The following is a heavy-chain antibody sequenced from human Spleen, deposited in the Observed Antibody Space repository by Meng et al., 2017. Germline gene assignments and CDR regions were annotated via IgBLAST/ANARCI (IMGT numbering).Heavy chain of an antibody. D-gene: IGHD6-19*01. CDR2: IYHGGDT. J-gene: IGHJ4*02. CDR3: ASWIYSCGWQ. Sequence: HVPLHEAGPGLVKPSGTLSLTCVVSGGSISSIAWWSWVRQPPGKGLEWIGEIYHGGDTNYNPSLKSRVTIAIDKSKNQFSLKLSSVTAADTAVYYCASWIYSCGWQWGQGALVTVSS. CDR1: GGSISSIAW. V-gene: IGHV4/OR15-8*02.